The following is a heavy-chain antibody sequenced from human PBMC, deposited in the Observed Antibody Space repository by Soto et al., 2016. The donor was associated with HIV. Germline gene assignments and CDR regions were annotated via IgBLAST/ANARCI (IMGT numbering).Heavy chain of an antibody. CDR1: GYTFTSYG. CDR2: ISPSSGST. V-gene: IGHV1-46*01. J-gene: IGHJ3*02. CDR3: ARRGATTPGAFDI. Sequence: QVQLVQSGAEVKKPGASVKVSCKASGYTFTSYGITWVRQAPGQGLEWMGMISPSSGSTSFAQKFHDRVTMTRDTSTSTVYMELSSLRSEDTAVYYCARRGATTPGAFDIWGLGTMVTVSS. D-gene: IGHD5-12*01.